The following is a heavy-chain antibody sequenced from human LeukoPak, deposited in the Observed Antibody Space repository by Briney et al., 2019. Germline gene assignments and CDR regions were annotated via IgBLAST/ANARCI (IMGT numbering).Heavy chain of an antibody. CDR1: GFTFSNAW. CDR3: TTNAGSYDSASY. CDR2: IKSKTDGGTT. V-gene: IGHV3-15*01. D-gene: IGHD5-12*01. J-gene: IGHJ4*02. Sequence: GGSLRLSCAASGFTFSNAWMSWVRQAPGKGLEWVGRIKSKTDGGTTDYAAPVKGRFTISRDDSKNTLYLQMNSLKTEDTAVYYCTTNAGSYDSASYWGQGTLVTVSS.